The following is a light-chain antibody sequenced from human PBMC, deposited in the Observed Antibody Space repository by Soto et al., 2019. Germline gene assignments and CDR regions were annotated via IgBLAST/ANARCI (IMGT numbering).Light chain of an antibody. CDR1: QDVGKW. CDR2: GAS. V-gene: IGKV1-12*01. Sequence: DIQMTQSPPSVSASVGGRVTITCRASQDVGKWLAWYQQKPGKAPTLLIHGASSLQSGVPPRYSGSGYGTDFTLTIRSLQPEDFATYCCQQANSFPITFGQGTRLEIK. CDR3: QQANSFPIT. J-gene: IGKJ5*01.